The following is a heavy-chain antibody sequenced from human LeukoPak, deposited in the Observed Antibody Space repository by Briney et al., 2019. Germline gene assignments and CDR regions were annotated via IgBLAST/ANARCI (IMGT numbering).Heavy chain of an antibody. J-gene: IGHJ4*02. V-gene: IGHV3-48*03. Sequence: PGRSLRLSCAASGFTFSSYEMNWVRQAPGKGLEWVSYISSSGSTIYNADSVKGRFTISRDNAKNSLYLQMNSLRAEDTAVYYCARSRYCSSTSCYEGNFDYCGQGTLVTVSS. CDR2: ISSSGSTI. D-gene: IGHD2-2*01. CDR1: GFTFSSYE. CDR3: ARSRYCSSTSCYEGNFDY.